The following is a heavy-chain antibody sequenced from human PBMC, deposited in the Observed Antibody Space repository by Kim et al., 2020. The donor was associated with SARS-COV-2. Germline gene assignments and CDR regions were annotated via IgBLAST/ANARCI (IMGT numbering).Heavy chain of an antibody. V-gene: IGHV1-46*01. J-gene: IGHJ4*02. CDR2: INPGSGIT. D-gene: IGHD3-9*01. CDR1: EYSFTSYY. CDR3: ARGNFDALTGHHEGGDFDY. Sequence: ASVKVSCKASEYSFTSYYIHWVRQAPGQGLDWMAIINPGSGITNYARKFQGRVSVTSDASTSTVYMELSSLRFDDAAVYYCARGNFDALTGHHEGGDFDYWGQGTLVTVSS.